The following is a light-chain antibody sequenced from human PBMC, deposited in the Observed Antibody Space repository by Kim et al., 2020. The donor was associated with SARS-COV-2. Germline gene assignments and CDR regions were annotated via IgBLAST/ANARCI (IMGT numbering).Light chain of an antibody. CDR3: QQYGTSIT. Sequence: VLTQSPGTLSLSAGERATLSCRASQSVSSSYFAWYQQKPGQAPRLLIYGASSRAAGIPDRFSGSGSATDFTLTISRLEPEDAAVYYRQQYGTSITFGQGTRLEIK. J-gene: IGKJ5*01. V-gene: IGKV3-20*01. CDR2: GAS. CDR1: QSVSSSY.